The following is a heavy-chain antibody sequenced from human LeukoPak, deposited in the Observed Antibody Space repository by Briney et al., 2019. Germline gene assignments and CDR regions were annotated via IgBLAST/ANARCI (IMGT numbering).Heavy chain of an antibody. Sequence: GGSLRLSCAASGFTVSSNYMSWVRQAPGKGLEWVSVIYSGGSTYYADSVTGRFTISRDDAKNTLYVQMSGLRAEDTAIYYCARELHNNAPREGAFDIWGQGTLVTVSS. CDR3: ARELHNNAPREGAFDI. J-gene: IGHJ3*02. CDR1: GFTVSSNY. CDR2: IYSGGST. V-gene: IGHV3-66*01. D-gene: IGHD2-8*01.